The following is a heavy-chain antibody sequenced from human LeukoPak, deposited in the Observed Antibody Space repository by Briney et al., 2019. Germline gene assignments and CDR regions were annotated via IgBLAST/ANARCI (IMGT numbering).Heavy chain of an antibody. CDR1: GFNFSSYT. D-gene: IGHD3-10*01. CDR2: ISSSSRFI. J-gene: IGHJ4*02. Sequence: GGSLRLSCTASGFNFSSYTMNWVRQAPGKGLEWVASISSSSRFIFYSDSLKGRFTISRDNAKSSFYLQMDSLRVEDTAVFYCARAELRELLFLDYWGQGTLVTVSS. V-gene: IGHV3-21*01. CDR3: ARAELRELLFLDY.